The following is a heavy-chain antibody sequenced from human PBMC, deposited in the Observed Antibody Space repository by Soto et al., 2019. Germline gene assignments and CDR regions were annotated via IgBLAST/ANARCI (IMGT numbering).Heavy chain of an antibody. D-gene: IGHD2-2*01. CDR1: GDSIKHYY. CDR2: IYYTGST. CDR3: AKYRRTEEEGFTLDS. J-gene: IGHJ4*02. V-gene: IGHV4-59*01. Sequence: SETLSLTCTVSGDSIKHYYWSWIRQPPGKRLEWIGYIYYTGSTTYDPSLESRVTMSVDTSKNQFSLKLSSVNAADTAVYYCAKYRRTEEEGFTLDSWGRGTLVTVSS.